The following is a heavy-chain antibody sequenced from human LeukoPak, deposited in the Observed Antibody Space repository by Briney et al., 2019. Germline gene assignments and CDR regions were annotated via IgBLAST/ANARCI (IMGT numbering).Heavy chain of an antibody. D-gene: IGHD1-26*01. CDR1: GFTFDDYG. CDR3: AKDRSIGTYYTFDH. Sequence: GGSLRLSCAASGFTFDDYGMSWVRQAPGKGLEWVSSISASAAMTYYADSVKGRFTVSRDNSNNRLYLHMSGLTAADTAVYYCAKDRSIGTYYTFDHWGQGSLVTVSS. J-gene: IGHJ4*02. CDR2: ISASAAMT. V-gene: IGHV3-23*01.